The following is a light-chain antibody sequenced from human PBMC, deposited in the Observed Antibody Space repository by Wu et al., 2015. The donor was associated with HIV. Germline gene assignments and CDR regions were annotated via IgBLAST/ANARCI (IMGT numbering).Light chain of an antibody. Sequence: EIVLTQSPATLSLSPGERATLSCRASQTVDNYLAWYQQKPGQAPRLLIYAASNRATGIPARFSGSGSGTEFTLTISSLQSEDFAIYYCQQYNNWPRAFTFGPGTKVDIK. CDR2: AAS. CDR1: QTVDNY. CDR3: QQYNNWPRAFT. J-gene: IGKJ3*01. V-gene: IGKV3-15*01.